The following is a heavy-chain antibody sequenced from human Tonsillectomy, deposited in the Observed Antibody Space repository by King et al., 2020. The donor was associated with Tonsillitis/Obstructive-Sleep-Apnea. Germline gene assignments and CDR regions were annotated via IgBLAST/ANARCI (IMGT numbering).Heavy chain of an antibody. CDR1: GYTFTSYY. D-gene: IGHD4/OR15-4a*01. CDR2: INPSGGSP. Sequence: QLVQSGAEVKKPGASVKVSCKAAGYTFTSYYMYWVRQAPGQGLEWMGIINPSGGSPTYAEKVQGRVTMTRDTSTSTVYMELSSLRSEDTAVYYCARGGAPKRNWFDPWGQGTLVTVSS. J-gene: IGHJ5*02. CDR3: ARGGAPKRNWFDP. V-gene: IGHV1-46*01.